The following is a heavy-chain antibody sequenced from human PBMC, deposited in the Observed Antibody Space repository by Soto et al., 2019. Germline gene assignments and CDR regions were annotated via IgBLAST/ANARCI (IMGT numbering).Heavy chain of an antibody. CDR2: INHSGST. CDR3: ARGICKGDGYNFHLDY. D-gene: IGHD5-12*01. V-gene: IGHV4-34*01. CDR1: GGSFSGYY. Sequence: PSETLSLTCAVYGGSFSGYYGSWIRQPPGKGLEWIGEINHSGSTNYNPSLKSRVTISVDTSKNQFSLKLSSVTAADTAVYYCARGICKGDGYNFHLDYWGQGTLVTVSS. J-gene: IGHJ4*02.